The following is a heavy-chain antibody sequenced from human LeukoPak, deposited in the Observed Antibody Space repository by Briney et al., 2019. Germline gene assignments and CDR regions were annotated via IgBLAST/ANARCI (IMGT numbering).Heavy chain of an antibody. Sequence: ASVKVSCKASGYTFTSYDINWVRQATGQGLEWMGWMNPNSGNTGYAQKFQGRVTITRNTSISTAYMELGSMRSEDTAVYYCARTDQDYYDSAGFDYWGQGTLVTVSS. D-gene: IGHD3-22*01. CDR3: ARTDQDYYDSAGFDY. V-gene: IGHV1-8*03. CDR1: GYTFTSYD. CDR2: MNPNSGNT. J-gene: IGHJ4*02.